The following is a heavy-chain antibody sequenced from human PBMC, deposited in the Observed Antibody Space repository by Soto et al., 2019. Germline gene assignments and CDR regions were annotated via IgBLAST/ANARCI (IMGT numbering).Heavy chain of an antibody. CDR1: GFNFNNYG. Sequence: GGSLRVSCAASGFNFNNYGMHWVRQAPGKGPEWVAVISYDGNNEYYADSVEGRFSISRDNSQNTLYLQMNSLTPKDTAVYYCPKDRKDCRRGRIPQYFFFGMDGWGQGTTVTVSS. CDR3: PKDRKDCRRGRIPQYFFFGMDG. CDR2: ISYDGNNE. J-gene: IGHJ6*02. D-gene: IGHD2-15*01. V-gene: IGHV3-30*18.